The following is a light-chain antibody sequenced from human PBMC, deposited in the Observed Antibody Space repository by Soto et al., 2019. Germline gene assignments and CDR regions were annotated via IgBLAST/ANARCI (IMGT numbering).Light chain of an antibody. CDR2: LNSDGRH. V-gene: IGLV4-69*01. CDR3: QTWGTGGDVV. J-gene: IGLJ2*01. CDR1: SGHSTYA. Sequence: QSVLTQSPSASASLGASVKLTCTLSSGHSTYAIAWHQQQPEKGPRYLMKLNSDGRHSKGDGIPDRFSGTSSGAERYLTISSLPSEDEADSYCQTWGTGGDVVFGGGTKLTVL.